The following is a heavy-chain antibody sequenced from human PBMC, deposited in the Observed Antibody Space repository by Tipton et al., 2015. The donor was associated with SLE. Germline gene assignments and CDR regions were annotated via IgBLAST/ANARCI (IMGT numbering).Heavy chain of an antibody. CDR3: ARDLGCTNGLCYLGDYHHGMDV. CDR2: ISYTGST. CDR1: GFSVSSYY. D-gene: IGHD2-8*01. Sequence: LRLSCAASGFSVSSYYMSWVRQPPGKGLEWIGSISYTGSTYYNPSLKSRVTISVDMSKNQFSLKLSSVTAADTAVYYCARDLGCTNGLCYLGDYHHGMDVWGQGTTVTVSS. J-gene: IGHJ6*02. V-gene: IGHV4-59*02.